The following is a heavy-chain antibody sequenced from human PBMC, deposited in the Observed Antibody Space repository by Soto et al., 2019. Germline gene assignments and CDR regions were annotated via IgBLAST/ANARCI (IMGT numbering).Heavy chain of an antibody. CDR1: GYTFTSYD. V-gene: IGHV1-8*01. D-gene: IGHD2-2*01. Sequence: QVQLVQSGAEVKKPGASVKVSCKASGYTFTSYDINWVRQATGQGLEWMGWMNPNSGNTGYAQKFQGRVTMTRNTSISTAYMELSSLRSEDTAVYYCARAIRNIVVVPAANYYYYIDVWGKGTTVTVSS. CDR3: ARAIRNIVVVPAANYYYYIDV. J-gene: IGHJ6*03. CDR2: MNPNSGNT.